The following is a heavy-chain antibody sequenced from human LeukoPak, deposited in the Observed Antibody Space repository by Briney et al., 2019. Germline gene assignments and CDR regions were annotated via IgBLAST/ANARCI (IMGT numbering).Heavy chain of an antibody. V-gene: IGHV1-58*02. CDR3: AACNVDTAMDPGDY. Sequence: ASVKVSCKASGFTFTSSAMQWVRQARGQRLECIGWIVVGSGNTNYAQKFQERVTITRDVSTSTAYMELSSLRSEDTAVYNCAACNVDTAMDPGDYWGQGTLVTVSS. J-gene: IGHJ4*02. CDR1: GFTFTSSA. CDR2: IVVGSGNT. D-gene: IGHD5-18*01.